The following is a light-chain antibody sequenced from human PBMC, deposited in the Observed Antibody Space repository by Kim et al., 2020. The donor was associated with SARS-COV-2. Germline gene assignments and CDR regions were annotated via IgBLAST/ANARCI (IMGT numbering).Light chain of an antibody. CDR1: QSISSW. J-gene: IGKJ1*01. V-gene: IGKV1-5*03. CDR2: KAS. Sequence: SASVGDRVTITCRASQSISSWLAWYQQKPGKAPKLLNYKASSLESGVPSRFSGSGSGTEFTLTISSLQPDDFATYYCQQYNSYWTFGQGTKVEIK. CDR3: QQYNSYWT.